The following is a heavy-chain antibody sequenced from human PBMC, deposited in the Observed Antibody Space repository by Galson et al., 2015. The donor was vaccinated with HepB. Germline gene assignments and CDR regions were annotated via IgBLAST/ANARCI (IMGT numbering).Heavy chain of an antibody. J-gene: IGHJ6*03. CDR1: GFTFDDYA. D-gene: IGHD2-2*01. Sequence: SLRLSCAASGFTFDDYAMHWVRQAPGKGLEWVSGISWNSGSIGYADSVKGRFTISRDNAKNSLYLQMNSLRAEDTALYYCAKEGGYCSSTSCPTYYYYYMDVWGKGTTVTVSS. CDR3: AKEGGYCSSTSCPTYYYYYMDV. V-gene: IGHV3-9*01. CDR2: ISWNSGSI.